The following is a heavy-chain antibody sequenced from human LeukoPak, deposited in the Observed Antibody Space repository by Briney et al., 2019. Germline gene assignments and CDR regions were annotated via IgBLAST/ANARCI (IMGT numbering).Heavy chain of an antibody. V-gene: IGHV5-51*01. Sequence: GESLKISCKGSGYSFTSYWIGWVRQMPGKGLEWMGIIYPGDSDTRYSPSFQGQVTISADKSISTAYLQWSSLKASDTAMYYCARLPLCGGDCYSEYFQHWGQGTRVTVSS. D-gene: IGHD2-21*02. J-gene: IGHJ1*01. CDR3: ARLPLCGGDCYSEYFQH. CDR2: IYPGDSDT. CDR1: GYSFTSYW.